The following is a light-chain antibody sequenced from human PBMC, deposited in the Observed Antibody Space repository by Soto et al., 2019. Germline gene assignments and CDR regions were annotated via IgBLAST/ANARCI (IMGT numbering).Light chain of an antibody. CDR1: QSVSSY. CDR3: QQRSKWPIT. Sequence: EIVLTQSPATLSLSPVERATLSCRASQSVSSYLAWYQQKPGQAPRLLIYDASNRATGIPARFSGSGSGTDFTLTISSLEPEDFAVYYCQQRSKWPITFGQGTRLEN. CDR2: DAS. V-gene: IGKV3-11*01. J-gene: IGKJ5*01.